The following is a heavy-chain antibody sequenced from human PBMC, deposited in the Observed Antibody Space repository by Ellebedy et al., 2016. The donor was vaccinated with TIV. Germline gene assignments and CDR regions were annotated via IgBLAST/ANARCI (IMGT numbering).Heavy chain of an antibody. CDR3: AKLGHRATPDDS. CDR1: AYSFINYW. J-gene: IGHJ4*02. CDR2: IDLSYSDT. D-gene: IGHD1-14*01. Sequence: GESLKIPCQGSAYSFINYWIVWGRQMPGRCLAWMGIIDLSYSDTRYSPSFQGQVTISADRSVTTAYLHFNSLKPSDTAVYYCAKLGHRATPDDSWGQGTLVTVSS. V-gene: IGHV5-51*01.